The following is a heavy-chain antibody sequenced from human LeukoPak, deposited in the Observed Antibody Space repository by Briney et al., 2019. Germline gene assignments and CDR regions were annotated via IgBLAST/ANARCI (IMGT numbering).Heavy chain of an antibody. Sequence: ASVKVSCKASGYTFTSYGISWVRQAPGQGLEWMGWISAYNGNTNYAQKLQGRVTMTTDTSTSTAYMELRSLRSEDTAVYYCARGSTIAARRAPLLDYYYYGMDVWGQGATVTVSS. CDR3: ARGSTIAARRAPLLDYYYYGMDV. CDR1: GYTFTSYG. J-gene: IGHJ6*02. CDR2: ISAYNGNT. D-gene: IGHD6-6*01. V-gene: IGHV1-18*01.